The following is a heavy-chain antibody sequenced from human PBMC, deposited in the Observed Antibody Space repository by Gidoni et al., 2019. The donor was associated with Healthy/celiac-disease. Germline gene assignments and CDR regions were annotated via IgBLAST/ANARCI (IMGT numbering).Heavy chain of an antibody. CDR2: IIPIFGTA. D-gene: IGHD2-15*01. Sequence: QVQLVQSGAEVKKPGSSVKVSCKASGGTFSSYAISWVRQAPGQGLEWMGGIIPIFGTANYAQKFQGRVTITADESTSTAYMELSSLRSEDTAVYYCARGDCSGGSCYPLYYYYYGMDVWGQGTTVTVSS. CDR3: ARGDCSGGSCYPLYYYYYGMDV. V-gene: IGHV1-69*01. CDR1: GGTFSSYA. J-gene: IGHJ6*02.